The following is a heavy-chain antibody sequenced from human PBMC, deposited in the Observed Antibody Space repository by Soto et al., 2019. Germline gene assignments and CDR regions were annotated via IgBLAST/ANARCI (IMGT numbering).Heavy chain of an antibody. CDR1: GFTFSNYA. Sequence: EVQVLESGGDLVQPGGSLRLSCAASGFTFSNYAMIWVRQAPGKGLQWVSVIGGRGEYTGYADSVRGRFTISRDNSKNSLYLQMNNLGVDDTAVYYCAKDPDYGDTSGYPSPPPWGRGTQVTVSS. J-gene: IGHJ5*02. CDR3: AKDPDYGDTSGYPSPPP. CDR2: IGGRGEYT. D-gene: IGHD3-22*01. V-gene: IGHV3-23*01.